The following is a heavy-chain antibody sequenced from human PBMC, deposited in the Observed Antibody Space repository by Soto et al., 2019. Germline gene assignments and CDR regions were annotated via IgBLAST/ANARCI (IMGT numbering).Heavy chain of an antibody. Sequence: GGSLRLSCAASGFTFNSYAMSWVRQAPGKGLEWVSAISGSGGSTYYADSVKGRFTISRDNSKNTLYLQMNSLRAEDTAVYYCAKDRDYGDYGGWFDPWGQGTLVTVSS. CDR2: ISGSGGST. J-gene: IGHJ5*02. CDR1: GFTFNSYA. CDR3: AKDRDYGDYGGWFDP. V-gene: IGHV3-23*01. D-gene: IGHD4-17*01.